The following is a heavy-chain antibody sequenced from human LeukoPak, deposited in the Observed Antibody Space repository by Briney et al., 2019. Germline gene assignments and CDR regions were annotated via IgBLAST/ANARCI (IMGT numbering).Heavy chain of an antibody. J-gene: IGHJ4*02. D-gene: IGHD3-22*01. V-gene: IGHV1-2*06. CDR1: GYTFTDYY. Sequence: ASVKVSRKASGYTFTDYYIHWMRQAPGQGLEWMGRINPNSGGTNYAQKFQGRVTMTSDTSISTAYMELSRLRSDDTAVYYCARAYYYDSSGYPDYWGQGTLVTVSS. CDR3: ARAYYYDSSGYPDY. CDR2: INPNSGGT.